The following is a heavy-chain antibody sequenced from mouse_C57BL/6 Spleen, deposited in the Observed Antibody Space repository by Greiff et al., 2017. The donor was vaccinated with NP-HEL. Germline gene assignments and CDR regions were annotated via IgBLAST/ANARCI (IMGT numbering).Heavy chain of an antibody. CDR2: ISNGGGST. V-gene: IGHV5-12*01. CDR3: ARHRGYYGSSWGYFDV. J-gene: IGHJ1*03. CDR1: GFTFSDYY. Sequence: EVMLVESGGGLVQPGGSLKLSCAASGFTFSDYYMYWVRQTPEKRLEWVAYISNGGGSTYYPDTVKGRFTISRDNAKNTLYLQMSRLKSEDTAMYYCARHRGYYGSSWGYFDVWGTGTTVTVSS. D-gene: IGHD1-1*01.